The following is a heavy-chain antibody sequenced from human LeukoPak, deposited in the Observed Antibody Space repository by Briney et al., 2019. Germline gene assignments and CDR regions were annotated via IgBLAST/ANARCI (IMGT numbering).Heavy chain of an antibody. D-gene: IGHD6-6*01. Sequence: SETLSLTCTVSGGSISSSSYYWGWIRQPPGKGLEWIGRIYYSGSTYYNPSLKSRVTISVDTSKNQFSLKLSSVTAADTAVYYCAREVAARLDYWGQGTLVTVSS. CDR1: GGSISSSSYY. CDR2: IYYSGST. J-gene: IGHJ4*02. CDR3: AREVAARLDY. V-gene: IGHV4-39*02.